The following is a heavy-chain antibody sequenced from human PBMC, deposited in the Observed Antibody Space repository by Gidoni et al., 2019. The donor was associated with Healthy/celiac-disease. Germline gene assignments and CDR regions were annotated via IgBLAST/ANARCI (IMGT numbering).Heavy chain of an antibody. CDR2: ISAYNGNT. Sequence: HVPLVQPGAEGKKPGASVKVSCKASGYTFTSYGITWVRQAPGQGLEWMRWISAYNGNTNYAQKLQGRVTMTTATSTSTAYMELRSLRSDDTAVYYCARGVGYSYGYGNWYFDLWGRGTLVTVSS. CDR3: ARGVGYSYGYGNWYFDL. CDR1: GYTFTSYG. J-gene: IGHJ2*01. V-gene: IGHV1-18*01. D-gene: IGHD5-18*01.